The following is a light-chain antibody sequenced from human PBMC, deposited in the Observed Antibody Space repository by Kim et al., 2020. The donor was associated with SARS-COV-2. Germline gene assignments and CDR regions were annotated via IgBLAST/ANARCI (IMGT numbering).Light chain of an antibody. J-gene: IGKJ1*01. CDR2: TAS. V-gene: IGKV1-39*01. CDR1: QDISRY. Sequence: GDRVTITCRARQDISRYLNWYQQKPGKAPKLLIYTASSLQSGVPSRFTGSGSGTDFTLTISSLQPEDFATYYCQQTDSASRTFGQGTKVDIK. CDR3: QQTDSASRT.